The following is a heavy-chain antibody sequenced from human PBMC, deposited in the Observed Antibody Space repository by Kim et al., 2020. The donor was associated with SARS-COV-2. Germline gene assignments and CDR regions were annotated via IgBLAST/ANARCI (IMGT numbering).Heavy chain of an antibody. D-gene: IGHD6-13*01. V-gene: IGHV4-34*01. CDR1: GGSFSGYY. Sequence: SETLSLTCAVYGGSFSGYYWSWIRQPPGKGLEWIGEINHSGSTNYNPSLKSRVTISVDTSKNQFSLKLSSVTAADTAVYYCARWRAAGTSSGYYYYYGMDVWGQGTTVTVSS. CDR3: ARWRAAGTSSGYYYYYGMDV. J-gene: IGHJ6*02. CDR2: INHSGST.